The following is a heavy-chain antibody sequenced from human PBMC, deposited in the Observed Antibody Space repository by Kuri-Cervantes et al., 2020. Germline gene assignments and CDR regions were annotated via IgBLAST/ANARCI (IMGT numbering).Heavy chain of an antibody. V-gene: IGHV3-73*01. CDR2: IRSKANSYST. CDR3: TNTYMDV. Sequence: WESLRLSCAASGFTFSSYAMHWVRQASGKGLEWVGRIRSKANSYSTAYAASVKGKFTISRDDSKTTEYLQMNSLKTEDTAVYYCTNTYMDVWGKGTTVTVSS. J-gene: IGHJ6*03. CDR1: GFTFSSYA.